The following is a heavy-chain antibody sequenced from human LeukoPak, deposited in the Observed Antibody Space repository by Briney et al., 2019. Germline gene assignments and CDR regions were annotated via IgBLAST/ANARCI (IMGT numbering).Heavy chain of an antibody. CDR2: IYYSGST. V-gene: IGHV4-59*08. CDR3: ARFVVVQAASDY. Sequence: PWQTVSLTGTVSGGPINTYYWSGVGQPPGKGLEWIGYIYYSGSTKYNLSLKRRLTRSVDTSKNQVSLKLSSVTAADTAVYYCARFVVVQAASDYWGGDTGDRV. J-gene: IGHJ4*02. CDR1: GGPINTYY. D-gene: IGHD2-2*01.